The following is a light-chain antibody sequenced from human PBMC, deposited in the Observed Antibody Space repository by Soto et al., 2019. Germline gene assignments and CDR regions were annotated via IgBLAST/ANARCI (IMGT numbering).Light chain of an antibody. Sequence: SYELTQPPSVSVSPGQTATMTCSGDKLGGKYVCWYQQKPGQSPVLVIYDDTKRPSGIPERFSGSNSGNTATLTISGTQAMDEADYYCQAWDNSVVFGGGTKVPS. CDR2: DDT. CDR3: QAWDNSVV. CDR1: KLGGKY. J-gene: IGLJ2*01. V-gene: IGLV3-1*01.